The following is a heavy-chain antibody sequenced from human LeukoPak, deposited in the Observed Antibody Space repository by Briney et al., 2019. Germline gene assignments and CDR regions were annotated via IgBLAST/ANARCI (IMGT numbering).Heavy chain of an antibody. Sequence: GGSLRLSCAASGFTFSSFTMHWVRQAPGKGLEWVSYITSSSSTIYYSDSVKGRFTISRDNAKNSLYLQMNSLGAEDTAVYYCARDFFPTPLDYWGQGTLVTVSS. V-gene: IGHV3-48*01. CDR3: ARDFFPTPLDY. CDR2: ITSSSSTI. J-gene: IGHJ4*02. D-gene: IGHD2-15*01. CDR1: GFTFSSFT.